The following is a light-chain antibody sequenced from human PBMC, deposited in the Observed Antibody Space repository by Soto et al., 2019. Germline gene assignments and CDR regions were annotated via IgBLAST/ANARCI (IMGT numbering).Light chain of an antibody. CDR3: QQYNSYSPLT. CDR1: QSISSW. CDR2: DAS. V-gene: IGKV1-5*01. J-gene: IGKJ4*01. Sequence: IQMAQSPSTLSASLVDRVTITCRAGQSISSWLACYQQKPGKAPKLLIYDASSLESGVPSRFSGSGSGTEFTLTISSLQPDDFATHYCQQYNSYSPLTFGGGTKVDIK.